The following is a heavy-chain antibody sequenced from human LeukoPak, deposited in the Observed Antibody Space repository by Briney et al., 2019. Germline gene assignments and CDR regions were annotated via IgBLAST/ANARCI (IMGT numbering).Heavy chain of an antibody. CDR1: GGSISSGGYS. Sequence: SETLSLICAVSGGSISSGGYSWSWIRQPPGKGLEWIGYIYHSGSTYYNPPLKSRVTISVDRSKNQFSLKLSSVTAADTAVYYCARVMASGYSYGYFDYWGQGTLVTVSS. V-gene: IGHV4-30-2*01. CDR2: IYHSGST. CDR3: ARVMASGYSYGYFDY. J-gene: IGHJ4*02. D-gene: IGHD5-18*01.